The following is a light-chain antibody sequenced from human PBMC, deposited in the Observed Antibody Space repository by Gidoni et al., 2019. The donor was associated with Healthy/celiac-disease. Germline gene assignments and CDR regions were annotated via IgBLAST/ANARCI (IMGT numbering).Light chain of an antibody. J-gene: IGKJ1*01. CDR2: WAS. CDR1: QSVLFSSNNKNY. Sequence: DLVMTQSPDSLAVSLGERATINCKSSQSVLFSSNNKNYLAWYQQKPGQPPKLLICWASTRESGVPERFSGSGSGTDFTLTISSLQAEDVAVYYCQQYYSTPQTFGQXTKVEIK. V-gene: IGKV4-1*01. CDR3: QQYYSTPQT.